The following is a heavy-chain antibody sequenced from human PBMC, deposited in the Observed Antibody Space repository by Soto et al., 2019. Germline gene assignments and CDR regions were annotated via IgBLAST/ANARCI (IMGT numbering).Heavy chain of an antibody. CDR2: IYYSGNT. CDR3: VRYCRTTKCPFDY. Sequence: QVQLQESGPGLVKPSQTLSLTCTVSGGSISSGGSYWGWIRQPPGKGLELIGYIYYSGNTILNASLRSRVTLSVDTSKNQFSLTLSSVTAADTAVYYCVRYCRTTKCPFDYWGQGTLVTVSS. D-gene: IGHD2-2*01. V-gene: IGHV4-30-4*01. CDR1: GGSISSGGSY. J-gene: IGHJ4*02.